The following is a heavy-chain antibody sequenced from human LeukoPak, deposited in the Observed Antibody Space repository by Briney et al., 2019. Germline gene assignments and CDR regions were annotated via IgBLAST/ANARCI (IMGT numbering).Heavy chain of an antibody. CDR3: AKEGYDFWSGIRDYYFDY. CDR2: ISYDGSNK. J-gene: IGHJ4*02. D-gene: IGHD3-3*01. Sequence: GGSLRLSCAASGFTFSSYGMHWVRQAPGKWLEWVAVISYDGSNKYYADSVKGRFTISRDNSKNTLYLQMNSLRAEDTAVYYCAKEGYDFWSGIRDYYFDYWGQGTLVTVSS. CDR1: GFTFSSYG. V-gene: IGHV3-30*18.